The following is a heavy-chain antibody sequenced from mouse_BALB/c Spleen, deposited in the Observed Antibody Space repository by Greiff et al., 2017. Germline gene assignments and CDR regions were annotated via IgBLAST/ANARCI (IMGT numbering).Heavy chain of an antibody. CDR1: GFTFSSYG. Sequence: EVQLQESGGDLVKPGGSLKLSCAASGFTFSSYGMSWVRQTPDKRLEWVATISSGGSYTYYPDSVKGRFTISRDNAKNTLYLQMSSLKSEDTAMYYCASIYYDYDGRSPFAYWGQGTLVTVSA. J-gene: IGHJ3*01. CDR3: ASIYYDYDGRSPFAY. D-gene: IGHD2-4*01. CDR2: ISSGGSYT. V-gene: IGHV5-6*01.